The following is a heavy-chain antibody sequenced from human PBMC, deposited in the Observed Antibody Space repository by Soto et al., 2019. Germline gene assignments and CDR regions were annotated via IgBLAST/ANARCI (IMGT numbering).Heavy chain of an antibody. CDR1: GGSFSAYY. Sequence: QVLLQQWGAGLLKPSETLSLTCAVYGGSFSAYYWSWIRQPPGKGLEWIGEINHSGSTNYNPSLKSRVTISVDTSKNQFSLKLSSVTAADTAVYYCARTPRFEYWGQGTLVTVSS. V-gene: IGHV4-34*01. CDR3: ARTPRFEY. J-gene: IGHJ4*02. CDR2: INHSGST.